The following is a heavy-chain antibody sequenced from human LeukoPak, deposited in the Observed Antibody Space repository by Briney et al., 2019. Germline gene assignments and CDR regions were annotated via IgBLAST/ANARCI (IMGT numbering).Heavy chain of an antibody. J-gene: IGHJ4*02. CDR3: ATGGRYGSGSYQPLD. V-gene: IGHV4-39*07. CDR1: GGSISSSSYY. Sequence: SETLSLTCIVSGGSISSSSYYWGCIRQPPGKGLECIGSIYYSGSTYYNPSLKSRVTISVDTSKNQFSLKLSSVTAADTAVYYCATGGRYGSGSYQPLDWGQGTLVTVSS. CDR2: IYYSGST. D-gene: IGHD3-10*01.